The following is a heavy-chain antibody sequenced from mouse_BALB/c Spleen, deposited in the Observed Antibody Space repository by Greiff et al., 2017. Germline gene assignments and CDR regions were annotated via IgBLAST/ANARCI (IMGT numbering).Heavy chain of an antibody. V-gene: IGHV5-4*02. CDR1: GFTFSDYY. D-gene: IGHD2-14*01. Sequence: EVMLVESGGGLVKPGGSLKLSCAASGFTFSDYYMYWVRQTPEKRLEWVATISDGGSYTYYPDSVKGRFTISRDNAKNNLYLQMSSLKSEDTAMYYCARGYYRYDVGYAMDYWGQGTSVTVSS. J-gene: IGHJ4*01. CDR3: ARGYYRYDVGYAMDY. CDR2: ISDGGSYT.